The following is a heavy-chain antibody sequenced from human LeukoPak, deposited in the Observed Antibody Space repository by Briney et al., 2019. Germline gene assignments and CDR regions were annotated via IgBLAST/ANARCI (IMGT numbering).Heavy chain of an antibody. CDR3: ARRRSGSPDDAFDI. J-gene: IGHJ3*02. CDR2: FYSGGRP. D-gene: IGHD1-26*01. CDR1: AFSVTSNY. Sequence: PGGSLRLSCAASAFSVTSNYMTWVRQAPGKGLDWISIFYSGGRPHYADSLKGRFIIPRDNSKTTLYLQMNSLRTEDTAVYYCARRRSGSPDDAFDIWGRGTLVTVSS. V-gene: IGHV3-53*01.